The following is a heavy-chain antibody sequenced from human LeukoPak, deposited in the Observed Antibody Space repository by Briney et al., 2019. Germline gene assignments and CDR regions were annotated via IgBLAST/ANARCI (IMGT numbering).Heavy chain of an antibody. Sequence: GASVTVSCKASGYTFIVYYMHWVRQAPGQGLEWMAWINPDNGGTNSVQKFQGRVTVTRDTSLSTVYMDLTRLTSDDTAIYYCATGSRGQFAASALRIWGQGTVVTVSS. J-gene: IGHJ3*02. V-gene: IGHV1-2*02. CDR3: ATGSRGQFAASALRI. CDR1: GYTFIVYY. CDR2: INPDNGGT. D-gene: IGHD2-21*02.